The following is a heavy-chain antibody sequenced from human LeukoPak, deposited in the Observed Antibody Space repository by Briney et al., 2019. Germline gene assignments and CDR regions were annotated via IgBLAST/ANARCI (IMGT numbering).Heavy chain of an antibody. D-gene: IGHD2-2*01. CDR3: ARANFLYCSSSTCLFDY. J-gene: IGHJ4*02. V-gene: IGHV1-2*02. CDR2: INPNYGDT. CDR1: GYTFTDYY. Sequence: SVKVSCRASGYTFTDYYMHWVRQAPGQVFEWMGWINPNYGDTNYAQKFQGRVNMTRDTSISTAHMEVSRLRSDDTAVYYCARANFLYCSSSTCLFDYWGQGTLVTVSS.